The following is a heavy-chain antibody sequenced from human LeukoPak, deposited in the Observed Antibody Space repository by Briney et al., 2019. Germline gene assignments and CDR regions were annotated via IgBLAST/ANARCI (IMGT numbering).Heavy chain of an antibody. J-gene: IGHJ4*02. D-gene: IGHD4-17*01. CDR3: ARWRTTVPRVDY. V-gene: IGHV3-7*01. CDR2: IKQDGSEK. Sequence: GGSLRLSCAPSGFTFSSCWMSWVRQAPGKGLEGVANIKQDGSEKYYVDSVKGRFTISRDNAKNSLYPQMNSLRAGETAVYYCARWRTTVPRVDYWGEGTLVTVSS. CDR1: GFTFSSCW.